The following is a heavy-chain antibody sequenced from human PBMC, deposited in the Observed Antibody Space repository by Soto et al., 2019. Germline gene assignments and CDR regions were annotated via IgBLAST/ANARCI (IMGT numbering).Heavy chain of an antibody. Sequence: EVQLVESGGGLVQPGGSLRLSCVASGFTFSDYSMVWVRQAPGKGLEWVSYIFVNSNIIHYAESLKGRFTVSRDNAKNSLFLEMKSLRAEDTGIYYCARDKDWAFDYWGQGTLVTVSS. CDR2: IFVNSNII. D-gene: IGHD3-9*01. J-gene: IGHJ4*02. V-gene: IGHV3-48*04. CDR3: ARDKDWAFDY. CDR1: GFTFSDYS.